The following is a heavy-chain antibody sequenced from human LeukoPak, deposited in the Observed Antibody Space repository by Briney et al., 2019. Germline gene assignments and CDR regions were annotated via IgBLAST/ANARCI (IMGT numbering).Heavy chain of an antibody. D-gene: IGHD2-2*01. CDR1: GYTFTSYG. V-gene: IGHV1-18*01. Sequence: ASVKVSCKASGYTFTSYGISWVRQAPGQGLEWMGWISAYNGNTNYAQKLQGRVTMTTDTSTSTAYMELRSLRSDDTAVYYCASSDDYCSSTSCPFDYWGQGTLVTVSS. J-gene: IGHJ4*02. CDR3: ASSDDYCSSTSCPFDY. CDR2: ISAYNGNT.